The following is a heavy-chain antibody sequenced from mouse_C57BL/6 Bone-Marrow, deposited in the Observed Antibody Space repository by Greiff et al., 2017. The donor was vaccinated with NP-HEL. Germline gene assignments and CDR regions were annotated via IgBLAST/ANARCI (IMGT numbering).Heavy chain of an antibody. CDR1: GYTFTSYW. V-gene: IGHV1-59*01. D-gene: IGHD2-1*01. J-gene: IGHJ4*01. CDR2: IDPSDSYT. Sequence: QVQLKQPGAELVRPGTSVKLSCKASGYTFTSYWMHWVKQRPGQGLEWIGVIDPSDSYTNYNQKFKGKATLTVDTSSSTAYMQLSSLTSEDSAVYYCARSHYRTFDAMYYWGQGTSVTVSS. CDR3: ARSHYRTFDAMYY.